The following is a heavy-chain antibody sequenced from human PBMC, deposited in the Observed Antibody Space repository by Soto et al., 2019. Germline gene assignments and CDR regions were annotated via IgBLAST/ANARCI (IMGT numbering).Heavy chain of an antibody. J-gene: IGHJ6*02. D-gene: IGHD1-1*01. CDR1: GFTFDDYT. CDR3: AKDMGTPPSYGMDV. Sequence: LRLSCAASGFTFDDYTMHRVRQAPGKGLEWVSLISWDGGSTYYADSVKGRFTISRDNSKDSLYLQMNSLRTEDTALYYCAKDMGTPPSYGMDVWGQGTTVTVSS. V-gene: IGHV3-43*01. CDR2: ISWDGGST.